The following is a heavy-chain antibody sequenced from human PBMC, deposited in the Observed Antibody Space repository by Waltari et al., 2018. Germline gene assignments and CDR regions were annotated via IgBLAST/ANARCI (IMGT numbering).Heavy chain of an antibody. CDR2: SYYSGST. CDR1: GGSLSSHY. Sequence: QVQLQESGPGLVKPSEPLSLTCTVSGGSLSSHYWSWIRQHPGTGLEWIGYSYYSGSTNYNPSLKSRVTISVDTSKNQFSLKLSSVTAADTVVYYCARVRKSPNYYDSSGYLDYWGQGTLVTVSS. V-gene: IGHV4-59*11. D-gene: IGHD3-22*01. CDR3: ARVRKSPNYYDSSGYLDY. J-gene: IGHJ4*02.